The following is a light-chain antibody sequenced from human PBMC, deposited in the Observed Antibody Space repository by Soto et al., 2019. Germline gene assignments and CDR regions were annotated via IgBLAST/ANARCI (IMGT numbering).Light chain of an antibody. V-gene: IGLV1-51*02. CDR1: SSNIANND. J-gene: IGLJ2*01. CDR3: GTWDRSLSAGV. Sequence: QSVLTQPHSVSAAPGQKVTISCSGSSSNIANNDVSWYQQFTGTVPKLLIYENTKRPSGFPDRYSGSQSVTSATLVITDHQIGDEAVYCCGTWDRSLSAGVFGGGTKVTV. CDR2: ENT.